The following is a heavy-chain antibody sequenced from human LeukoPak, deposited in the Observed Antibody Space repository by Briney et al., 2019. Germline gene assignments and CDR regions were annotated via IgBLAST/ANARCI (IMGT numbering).Heavy chain of an antibody. V-gene: IGHV1-69*13. D-gene: IGHD6-13*01. CDR3: ARVGISGYSSSWDYYFDY. CDR1: GYTFTSDG. Sequence: ASVKVSCKASGYTFTSDGISWVRQAPGQGLEWMGGIIPIFGTANYAQKFQGRVTITADESTSTAYMELSSLRSEDTAVYYCARVGISGYSSSWDYYFDYWGQGTLVTVSS. J-gene: IGHJ4*02. CDR2: IIPIFGTA.